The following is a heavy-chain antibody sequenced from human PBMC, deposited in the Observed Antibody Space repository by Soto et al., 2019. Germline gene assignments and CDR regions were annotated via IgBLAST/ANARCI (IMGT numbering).Heavy chain of an antibody. J-gene: IGHJ4*02. V-gene: IGHV3-23*01. CDR1: GFTFSSNA. D-gene: IGHD3-10*01. CDR2: ITNTGGDT. CDR3: ARASGESYPGSRVFDS. Sequence: VQLLESGGDLVQPGGSLRLSCAASGFTFSSNAMSWVRQAPGKGLEWVSVITNTGGDTLYADSVKGRFTISRDNFKNTLYLQMNSLRAEDTAIYYCARASGESYPGSRVFDSWGQGTRVTVSS.